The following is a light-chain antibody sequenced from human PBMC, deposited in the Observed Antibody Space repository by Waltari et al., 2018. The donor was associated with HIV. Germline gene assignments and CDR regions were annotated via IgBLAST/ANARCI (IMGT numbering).Light chain of an antibody. V-gene: IGKV3-15*01. CDR3: QQNIQWPPDT. J-gene: IGKJ2*01. Sequence: LTQSPATLSVSPGEIVTLSCRASQSLTANLAWSQQRPGQAPRLLIYGASSRATDIPARFTGSGSGTDYTLTISSVQSEDSAVYYCQQNIQWPPDTFGQGTKL. CDR1: QSLTAN. CDR2: GAS.